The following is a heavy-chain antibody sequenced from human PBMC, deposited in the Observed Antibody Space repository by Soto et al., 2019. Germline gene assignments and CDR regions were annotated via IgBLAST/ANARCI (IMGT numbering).Heavy chain of an antibody. V-gene: IGHV3-74*01. CDR1: GFRFRDYW. J-gene: IGHJ4*02. CDR2: MNSDGSTT. CDR3: ATAEVDY. Sequence: GGSLRLSCAVSGFRFRDYWMSWVRQAPGKGLEWVSRMNSDGSTTNYADSVKGRFTVSRDNARNTLHLQMNSLRAEDTAVYYCATAEVDYWGPGTLVTVSS.